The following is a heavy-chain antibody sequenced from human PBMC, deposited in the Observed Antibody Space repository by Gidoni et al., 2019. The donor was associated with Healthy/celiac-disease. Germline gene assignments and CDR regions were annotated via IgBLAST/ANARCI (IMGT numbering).Heavy chain of an antibody. CDR3: ARGGPITIFGVVIPLDYYYYMDV. CDR1: GYTFTGYY. V-gene: IGHV1-2*04. Sequence: QVQLVQSGAEVTKPGASVKVSCKASGYTFTGYYMHLARRAPGQGLEWMGWINPNSGGTNYAQKFQGWVTMARDTSISTAYMELSRLRSDDTAVYYCARGGPITIFGVVIPLDYYYYMDVWGKGTTVTVSS. CDR2: INPNSGGT. D-gene: IGHD3-3*01. J-gene: IGHJ6*03.